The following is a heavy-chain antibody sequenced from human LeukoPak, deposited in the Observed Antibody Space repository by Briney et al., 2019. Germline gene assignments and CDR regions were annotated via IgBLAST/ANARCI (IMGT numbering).Heavy chain of an antibody. V-gene: IGHV3-23*01. Sequence: PGGSLRLSCAASGFTFSSYWMSWVRQAPGKGLEWVSALSGSGGTTYYADFMKGRFTISRDNSKNTLYLQMNSLRAEDTAVYYCARDRVGATLYFDYWGQGTLVTVSS. CDR1: GFTFSSYW. CDR3: ARDRVGATLYFDY. CDR2: LSGSGGTT. D-gene: IGHD1-26*01. J-gene: IGHJ4*02.